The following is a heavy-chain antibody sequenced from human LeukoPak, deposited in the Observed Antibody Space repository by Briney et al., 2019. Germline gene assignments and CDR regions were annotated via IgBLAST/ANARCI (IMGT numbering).Heavy chain of an antibody. D-gene: IGHD3-22*01. CDR1: GYTFTSYD. CDR3: ASTYYYDSSGYYLPCY. V-gene: IGHV1-69*13. Sequence: GASVKVSCKASGYTFTSYDINWVRQATGQGLEWMGGIIPIFGTANYAQKFQGRVTITADESTSTAYMELSSLRSEDTAVYYCASTYYYDSSGYYLPCYWGQGTLVTVSP. CDR2: IIPIFGTA. J-gene: IGHJ4*02.